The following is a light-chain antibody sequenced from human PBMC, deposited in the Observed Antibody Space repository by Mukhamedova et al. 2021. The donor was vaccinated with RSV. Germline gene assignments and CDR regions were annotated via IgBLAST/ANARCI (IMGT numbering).Light chain of an antibody. J-gene: IGKJ4*01. V-gene: IGKV1-33*01. CDR2: DAS. Sequence: WYQRRVHGKAPKLLIFDASSLESGVPSRFSGSGFGTDFTLTIRSLQPADIATYYCQQYEDLPVTFGGGTKVEIK. CDR3: QQYEDLPVT.